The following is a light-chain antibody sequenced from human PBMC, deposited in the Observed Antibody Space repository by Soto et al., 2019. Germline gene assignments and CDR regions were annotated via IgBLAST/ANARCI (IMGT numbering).Light chain of an antibody. CDR2: GAS. CDR1: QGISHY. J-gene: IGKJ4*01. CDR3: LQHNSYPLT. Sequence: DIQMTQSPSAMSASVGDRVTITCRASQGISHYLAWFQVKPGKVPKRLIYGASSLQSGVPSRFSGSGSGTEFTLTISSLQPEDSATYYCLQHNSYPLTFGGGTKVDIK. V-gene: IGKV1-17*03.